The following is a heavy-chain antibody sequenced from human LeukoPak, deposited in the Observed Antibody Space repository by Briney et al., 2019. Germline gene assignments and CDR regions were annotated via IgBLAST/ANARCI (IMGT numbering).Heavy chain of an antibody. Sequence: VSVKVSCKASGYTFTGYYMHWVRQAPGQGLEWMGWINPNSGGTNYAQKFQGRVAMTRDTSISTAYMELSRLRSDDTAVYYCASFNYYGSGSYYNGLLLWGQGTLVTVSS. D-gene: IGHD3-10*01. CDR2: INPNSGGT. CDR3: ASFNYYGSGSYYNGLLL. J-gene: IGHJ4*02. CDR1: GYTFTGYY. V-gene: IGHV1-2*02.